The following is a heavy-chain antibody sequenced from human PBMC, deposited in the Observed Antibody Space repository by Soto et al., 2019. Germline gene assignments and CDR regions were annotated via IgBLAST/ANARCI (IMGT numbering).Heavy chain of an antibody. CDR2: IYWANDK. CDR3: LHSRCGGDCLQSYSSNYYYGMDV. J-gene: IGHJ6*04. V-gene: IGHV2-5*02. Sequence: QITLKESGPTLVKPTQTLTLTCTFSGFSLNTGGLGVGWIRHPPGNALEWLALIYWANDKRYSPSLMSRLTITIDSSQHRLVHTRTDMDPVDADTYHSLHSRCGGDCLQSYSSNYYYGMDVWGEGTTVTVSS. D-gene: IGHD2-21*02. CDR1: GFSLNTGGLG.